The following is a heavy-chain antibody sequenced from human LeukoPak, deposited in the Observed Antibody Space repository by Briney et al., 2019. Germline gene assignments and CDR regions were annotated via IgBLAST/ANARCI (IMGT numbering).Heavy chain of an antibody. V-gene: IGHV2-70*11. D-gene: IGHD1-26*01. J-gene: IGHJ6*03. CDR3: ARIRGEGPTDVYYYYYMDV. Sequence: SGPALVKPSQTLTLTCTFSGFSLSTSGMCVSWIRQPPGKAPECLARIDWDDGKYYNTSLKTRLTISKDTSKNQVVLTMTNMDPVDTATYYCARIRGEGPTDVYYYYYMDVWGKGTTVTVSS. CDR2: IDWDDGK. CDR1: GFSLSTSGMC.